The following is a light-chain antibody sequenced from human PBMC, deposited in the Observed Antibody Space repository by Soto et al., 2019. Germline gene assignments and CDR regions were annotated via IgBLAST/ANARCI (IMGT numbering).Light chain of an antibody. J-gene: IGKJ1*01. V-gene: IGKV3-20*01. CDR2: GAS. CDR3: QEYGSSPGT. Sequence: EIVLTQSPGTLSLSPGERATLSCRASQSVTNRYLAWYRQKPGQAPRLLIFGASIRDTGIPDRFSGSGSGTDFTLTINSLVPEDFAVYYCQEYGSSPGTFGQGTKVEIK. CDR1: QSVTNRY.